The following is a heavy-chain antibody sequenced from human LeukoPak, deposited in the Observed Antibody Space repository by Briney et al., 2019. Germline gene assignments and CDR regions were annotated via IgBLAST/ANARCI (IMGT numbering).Heavy chain of an antibody. CDR1: GFTFSSYA. D-gene: IGHD3-10*01. CDR2: ISGSGGST. CDR3: AKMYGSGSYSVWYFDY. Sequence: GGSLRLSCAASGFTFSSYAMSWVRQAPGKGLEWVSAISGSGGSTYYADSVEGRFTISRDNSKNTLYLQMNSLRAEDTAVYYCAKMYGSGSYSVWYFDYWGQGTLVTVSS. J-gene: IGHJ4*02. V-gene: IGHV3-23*01.